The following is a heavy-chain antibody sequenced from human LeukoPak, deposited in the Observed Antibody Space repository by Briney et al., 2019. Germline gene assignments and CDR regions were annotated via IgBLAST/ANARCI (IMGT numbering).Heavy chain of an antibody. D-gene: IGHD2-2*01. CDR2: VSGSGTAT. CDR1: GFTFSSYA. V-gene: IGHV3-23*01. CDR3: AKGPVAPVATYFFDY. J-gene: IGHJ4*02. Sequence: GGSLRPSCAASGFTFSSYAMSWVRQAPGKGLEWVSVVSGSGTATYYADSVKGRFSISRDNSKNTLYVQMNSLSPEDTTIYYCAKGPVAPVATYFFDYWGQGTLVIVSS.